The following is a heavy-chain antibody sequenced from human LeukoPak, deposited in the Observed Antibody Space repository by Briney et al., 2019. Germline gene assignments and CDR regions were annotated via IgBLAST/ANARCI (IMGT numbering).Heavy chain of an antibody. CDR3: ARDPGAFPYFFDC. CDR2: IYSGGST. D-gene: IGHD4/OR15-4a*01. J-gene: IGHJ4*02. CDR1: EFTVSSNY. V-gene: IGHV3-53*01. Sequence: GGSLRLSCAASEFTVSSNYMSWVRQAPGKGLEWVSVIYSGGSTYYADSVKCRFTISRDNSKNTLHLQMNSLRVEDTAVYFCARDPGAFPYFFDCWGQGTLVTVSS.